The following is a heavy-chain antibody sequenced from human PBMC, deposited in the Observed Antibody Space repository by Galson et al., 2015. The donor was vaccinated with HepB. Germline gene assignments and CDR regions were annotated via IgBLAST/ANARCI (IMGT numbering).Heavy chain of an antibody. J-gene: IGHJ4*02. CDR2: ISADNGDT. CDR3: AKGPSGNFGNFDY. D-gene: IGHD1-26*01. CDR1: GYTFRSYG. Sequence: SVKVSCKASGYTFRSYGVRWLRQAPGQGLEWMGGISADNGDTKNAHKFEGRLIMTTETSTHTAYMEMTSLSPDDTAVYYGAKGPSGNFGNFDYMGQGTLVIVSS. V-gene: IGHV1-18*01.